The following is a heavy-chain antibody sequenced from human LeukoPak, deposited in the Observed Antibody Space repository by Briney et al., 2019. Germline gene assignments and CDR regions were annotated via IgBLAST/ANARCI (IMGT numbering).Heavy chain of an antibody. CDR3: AKRSRTVTTIDS. Sequence: PGGSLRLSCAASGFTFSSFAMSWVRQAPEKGLEWVSAVSVSGDISYYADSVKGRFTISRDNSKNTLYLQMNSPRAEDTALYYCAKRSRTVTTIDSWGRGTLVTVSS. V-gene: IGHV3-23*01. CDR1: GFTFSSFA. D-gene: IGHD4-11*01. J-gene: IGHJ4*02. CDR2: VSVSGDIS.